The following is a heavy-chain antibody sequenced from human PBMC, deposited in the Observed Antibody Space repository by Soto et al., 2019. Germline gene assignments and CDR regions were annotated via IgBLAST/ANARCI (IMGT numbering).Heavy chain of an antibody. CDR1: GGSFTSNNW. CDR2: IYRTGST. J-gene: IGHJ4*02. V-gene: IGHV4-4*02. CDR3: VREAYIGYGHAIDH. D-gene: IGHD5-12*01. Sequence: PSETLSLTCAVSGGSFTSNNWWTWVRQPPGQGLEWIGEIYRTGSTNYNPSLKSRVTISLDKSENQFSLKVTSLTAADTAVYYCVREAYIGYGHAIDHWGQGTLVTVSS.